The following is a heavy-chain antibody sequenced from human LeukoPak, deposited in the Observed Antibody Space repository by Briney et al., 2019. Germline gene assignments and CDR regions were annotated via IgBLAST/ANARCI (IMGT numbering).Heavy chain of an antibody. D-gene: IGHD3-3*01. CDR3: ARMVFGVVRYFNY. J-gene: IGHJ4*02. CDR1: GYSISSGYY. CDR2: IYHSGST. Sequence: KPSETLSLTCAVSGYSISSGYYWGWIRQPPGKGLEWIGSIYHSGSTYYNPSLKSRVTISVDTSKNQFSLKLSSVTAADTAVYYCARMVFGVVRYFNYCGRGTLVTVSS. V-gene: IGHV4-38-2*01.